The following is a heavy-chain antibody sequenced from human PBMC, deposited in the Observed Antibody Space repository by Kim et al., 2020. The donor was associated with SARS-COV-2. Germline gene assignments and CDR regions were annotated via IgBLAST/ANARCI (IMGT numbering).Heavy chain of an antibody. Sequence: SVKVSCKASGGTFSSYAISWVRQAPGQGLEWMGGIIPIFGTANYAQKFQGRVTITADESTSTAYMELSSLRSEDTAVYYCAREGRGDSLTGSHNWFDPWGQGTLVTVSS. D-gene: IGHD3-9*01. CDR3: AREGRGDSLTGSHNWFDP. CDR1: GGTFSSYA. V-gene: IGHV1-69*13. J-gene: IGHJ5*02. CDR2: IIPIFGTA.